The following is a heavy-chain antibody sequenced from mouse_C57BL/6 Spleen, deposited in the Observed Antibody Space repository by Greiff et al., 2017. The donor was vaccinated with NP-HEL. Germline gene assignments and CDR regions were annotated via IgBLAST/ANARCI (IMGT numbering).Heavy chain of an antibody. V-gene: IGHV1-53*01. J-gene: IGHJ4*01. CDR3: ARSGLRGGDYAVDY. D-gene: IGHD3-1*01. CDR2: INPSNGGN. Sequence: QVQLQQSGTELVKPGASVKLSCKASGYTFTSYWMHWVKQRPGQGLEWIGNINPSNGGNNYNETFKSKAKLTVDKSSSTAYMQLRSLTTEDAAVYYCARSGLRGGDYAVDYWGQGTSVTVSS. CDR1: GYTFTSYW.